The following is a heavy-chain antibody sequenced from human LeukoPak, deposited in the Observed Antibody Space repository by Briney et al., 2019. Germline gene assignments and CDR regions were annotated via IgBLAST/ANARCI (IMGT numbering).Heavy chain of an antibody. V-gene: IGHV3-21*01. J-gene: IGHJ4*02. Sequence: GGSLRLSCAASGFTFSSYSMNWVRQAPGKGLEWVSSISSSSSYIYHADSVKGRFTISRDNAKNSLYLQMNSLRAEDTAVYYCARDNYLGYCSSTSCSFDYWGQGTLVTVSS. CDR1: GFTFSSYS. CDR2: ISSSSSYI. CDR3: ARDNYLGYCSSTSCSFDY. D-gene: IGHD2-2*01.